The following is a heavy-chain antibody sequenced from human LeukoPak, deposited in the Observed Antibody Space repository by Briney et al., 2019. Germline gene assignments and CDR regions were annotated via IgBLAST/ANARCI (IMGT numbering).Heavy chain of an antibody. CDR3: ARGDYDYYDTNGYYGLDY. Sequence: SQTLSLTCTVSGGSISSGDYYWSWIRQPPGKGLEWIGYIHHSGSTSYNPSLKSRLIISVDTSNNQFSLRLRSVTAADTAVYYCARGDYDYYDTNGYYGLDYWGQGILVTVSS. CDR2: IHHSGST. D-gene: IGHD3-22*01. CDR1: GGSISSGDYY. J-gene: IGHJ4*02. V-gene: IGHV4-30-4*01.